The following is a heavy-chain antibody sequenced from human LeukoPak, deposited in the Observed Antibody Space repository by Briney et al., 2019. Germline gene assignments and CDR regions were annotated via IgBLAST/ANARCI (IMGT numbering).Heavy chain of an antibody. Sequence: SETLSLTCTVSGGSISSSSYYWGWIRQPPGKGLEWIGEINHSGSTNYNPSLKSRVTISVDTSKNQFSLKLSSVTAADTAVYYCARESSSSWSFDYWGQGTLVTVSS. CDR2: INHSGST. J-gene: IGHJ4*02. CDR1: GGSISSSSYY. CDR3: ARESSSSWSFDY. D-gene: IGHD6-13*01. V-gene: IGHV4-39*07.